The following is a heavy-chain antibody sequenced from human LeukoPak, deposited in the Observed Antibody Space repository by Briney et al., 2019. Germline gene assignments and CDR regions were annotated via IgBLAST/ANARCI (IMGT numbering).Heavy chain of an antibody. J-gene: IGHJ3*02. V-gene: IGHV4-59*08. D-gene: IGHD3/OR15-3a*01. Sequence: SETLSLTCTVSGGSISSYYWSWIRQPPGKGLEWIGYIYYSGSTNYNPSLKSRVTISVDTSKNQFSLKLSSVTAADTAVYYCARQEDWSGAFDIWGQGTMVTVSS. CDR3: ARQEDWSGAFDI. CDR1: GGSISSYY. CDR2: IYYSGST.